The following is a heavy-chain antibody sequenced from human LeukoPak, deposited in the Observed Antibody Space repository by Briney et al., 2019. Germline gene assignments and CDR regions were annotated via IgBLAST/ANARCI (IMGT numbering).Heavy chain of an antibody. CDR3: AKDLSSGWSFDS. V-gene: IGHV3-30*02. D-gene: IGHD6-19*01. Sequence: GGSLRLSCAASGFTFRNHGMHWVRQAPGKGLEWVAFIWYDGGEKYYADSVKGRFTISRDNSKNTLNVQMNSLRTEDTAVYYCAKDLSSGWSFDSWGQGTLVSVSS. CDR1: GFTFRNHG. CDR2: IWYDGGEK. J-gene: IGHJ4*02.